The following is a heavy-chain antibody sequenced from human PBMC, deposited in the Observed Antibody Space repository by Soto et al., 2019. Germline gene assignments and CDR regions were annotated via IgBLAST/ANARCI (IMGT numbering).Heavy chain of an antibody. CDR3: AKCRGVDGYHLTLDS. D-gene: IGHD5-12*01. CDR1: GFTFSNYA. Sequence: EVQLLESGGGLVQPGGSLRLSCAASGFTFSNYAMTWVRQAPGKGLEWVSAISGSGVSTYYADSVKGRFTISRDNSKNSLYVQMTGRRAEDAAIYYCAKCRGVDGYHLTLDSWGQGALVTVSS. J-gene: IGHJ4*02. CDR2: ISGSGVST. V-gene: IGHV3-23*01.